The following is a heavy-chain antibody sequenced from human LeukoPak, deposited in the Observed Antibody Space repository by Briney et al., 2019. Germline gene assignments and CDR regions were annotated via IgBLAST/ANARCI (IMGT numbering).Heavy chain of an antibody. CDR3: TTDYGRWFAEFWH. J-gene: IGHJ4*02. CDR1: GFTFSNAW. Sequence: PGGSLRLSCAASGFTFSNAWMSWVRQAPGKGLEWVGRIKMKTDGGTTDYAAPVKGRFAISRDDSKNTLYLQMNSLKTEDTALYYCTTDYGRWFAEFWHWGQGTLVTVSS. D-gene: IGHD3-10*01. V-gene: IGHV3-15*01. CDR2: IKMKTDGGTT.